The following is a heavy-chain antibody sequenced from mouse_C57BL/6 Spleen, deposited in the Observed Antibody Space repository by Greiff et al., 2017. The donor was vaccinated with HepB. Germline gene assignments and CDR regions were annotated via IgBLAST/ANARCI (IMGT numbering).Heavy chain of an antibody. CDR2: IHPNSGST. CDR1: GYTFTSYW. Sequence: VKLQQPGAELVKPGASVKLSCKASGYTFTSYWMHWVKQRPGQGLEWIGMIHPNSGSTNYNEKFKSKATLTVDKSSSTAYMQLSSLTSEDSAVYYCATPSTVVRAMDYWGQGTSVTVSS. CDR3: ATPSTVVRAMDY. V-gene: IGHV1-64*01. D-gene: IGHD1-1*01. J-gene: IGHJ4*01.